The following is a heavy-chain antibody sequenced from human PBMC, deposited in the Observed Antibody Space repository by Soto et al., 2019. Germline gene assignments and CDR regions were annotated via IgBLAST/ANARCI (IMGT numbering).Heavy chain of an antibody. V-gene: IGHV1-3*01. CDR3: ARGGSSSWLANYYYGMDV. Sequence: ASVKVSCKASGYTFTSYAMHWVRQAPGQRLEWMGWINAGNGNTKYSQKFQGRVTIIRDTSASTAYMELSSLRSEDTAVYYCARGGSSSWLANYYYGMDVWGQGTTVTVSS. CDR2: INAGNGNT. J-gene: IGHJ6*02. CDR1: GYTFTSYA. D-gene: IGHD6-13*01.